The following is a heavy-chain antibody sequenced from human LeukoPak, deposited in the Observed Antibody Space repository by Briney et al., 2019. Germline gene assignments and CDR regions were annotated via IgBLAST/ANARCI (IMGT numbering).Heavy chain of an antibody. CDR1: GYTFTSYG. CDR2: ISAYNGNT. J-gene: IGHJ4*02. D-gene: IGHD3-16*02. Sequence: ASVKVSCKASGYTFTSYGIRWVRQAPGQGLEWMGWISAYNGNTNYAQKLQGRVTMTTGTSTSTAYMELRSLRSDDTAAYYCARVYYDYVWGSYRYPPFFDYWGQGTLVTVSS. V-gene: IGHV1-18*01. CDR3: ARVYYDYVWGSYRYPPFFDY.